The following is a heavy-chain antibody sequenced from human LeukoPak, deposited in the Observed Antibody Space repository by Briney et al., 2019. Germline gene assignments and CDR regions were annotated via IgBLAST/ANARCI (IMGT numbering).Heavy chain of an antibody. D-gene: IGHD6-6*01. CDR2: IYYSGST. V-gene: IGHV4-39*07. CDR1: GGSISSSSYY. Sequence: PSETLSLTCTVSGGSISSSSYYWGWIRQPPGKGLEWIGSIYYSGSTYYNPSLKSRVTISVDTSKNQFSLQLNSVTPEDTAVYYCARDVGIAARYYYYYYMDVWGKGTTVTVSS. CDR3: ARDVGIAARYYYYYYMDV. J-gene: IGHJ6*03.